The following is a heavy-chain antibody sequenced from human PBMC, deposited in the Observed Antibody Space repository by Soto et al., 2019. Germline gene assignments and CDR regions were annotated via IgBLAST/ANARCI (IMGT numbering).Heavy chain of an antibody. CDR2: ISYDGSNK. J-gene: IGHJ6*02. D-gene: IGHD2-21*02. Sequence: GGSLRLSCAASGFTFSSYAMHWVRQAPGKGLEWVAVISYDGSNKYYADSVKGRFTISRDNSKNTLYLQMNSLRAEDTAVYYCARDPTPYVTVVTSLGGMDVWGQGTTVTVSS. CDR3: ARDPTPYVTVVTSLGGMDV. CDR1: GFTFSSYA. V-gene: IGHV3-30-3*01.